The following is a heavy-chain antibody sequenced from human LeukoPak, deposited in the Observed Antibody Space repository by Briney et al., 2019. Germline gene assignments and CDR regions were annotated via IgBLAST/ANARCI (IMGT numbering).Heavy chain of an antibody. CDR2: IYSGGST. CDR1: GFTVSSNY. V-gene: IGHV3-53*01. Sequence: GVSLRLSCAASGFTVSSNYMSWVRQAPGKGLEWVSVIYSGGSTYYADSVKGRFTISRDNSKNTLYLQMNSLRAEDTAVYYCASPRYSGSYYGFDYWGQGTLVTVSS. D-gene: IGHD1-26*01. J-gene: IGHJ4*02. CDR3: ASPRYSGSYYGFDY.